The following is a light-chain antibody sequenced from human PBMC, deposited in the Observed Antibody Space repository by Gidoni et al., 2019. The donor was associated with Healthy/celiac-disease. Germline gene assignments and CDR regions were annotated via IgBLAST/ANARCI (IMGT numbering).Light chain of an antibody. CDR1: QSISSY. CDR2: AAS. Sequence: DIQMTQSPSSLSASVGDRVTITCRASQSISSYLNWYQQKPGKAPKLLIYAASSLQSGVPSRFRGSGSGTDFTLTISSLQPEAFATYYCQQSYSTPAFGQGTKVEIK. J-gene: IGKJ1*01. V-gene: IGKV1-39*01. CDR3: QQSYSTPA.